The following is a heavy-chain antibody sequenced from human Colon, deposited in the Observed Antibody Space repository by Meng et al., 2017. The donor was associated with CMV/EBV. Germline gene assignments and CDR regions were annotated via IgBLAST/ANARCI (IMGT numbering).Heavy chain of an antibody. D-gene: IGHD1-26*01. CDR2: INAGNGNT. Sequence: SCYPFTYSALPWARQAPGQGLEWMGRINAGNGNTDYSPTFQDRLTFSRDTSADTAYMELRSLTSEDTAVYYCARDGGWELPFSIDPWGQGTLVTVSS. CDR1: CYPFTYSA. J-gene: IGHJ5*02. V-gene: IGHV1-3*01. CDR3: ARDGGWELPFSIDP.